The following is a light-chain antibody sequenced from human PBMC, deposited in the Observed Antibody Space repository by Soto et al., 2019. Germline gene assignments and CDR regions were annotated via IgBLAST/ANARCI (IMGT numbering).Light chain of an antibody. CDR3: QQYGSSGT. CDR2: GAS. J-gene: IGKJ1*01. CDR1: QSVSNNY. Sequence: EIVLTQSPGTLSLSPWEIATLSCRAIQSVSNNYLAWYQQKPGQAPRLLIYGASNRATGIPDRFSGSGSGTDFTLTISRLEPEDFAVYYCQQYGSSGTFGQGTKVDIK. V-gene: IGKV3-20*01.